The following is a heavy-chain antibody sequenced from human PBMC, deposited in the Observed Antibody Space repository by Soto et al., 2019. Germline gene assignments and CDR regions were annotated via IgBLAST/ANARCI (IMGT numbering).Heavy chain of an antibody. CDR1: GGSISNSDYF. CDR2: ISHTGSP. D-gene: IGHD1-1*01. Sequence: SETLSLTCTVSGGSISNSDYFWAWMRQPPGKGLEWVGTISHTGSPRYNPSLKSRVTISVDTSKNQFSLRLPSVTAADTALFYCASQLESTTYFDYWGRGTLVTVSS. V-gene: IGHV4-39*01. CDR3: ASQLESTTYFDY. J-gene: IGHJ4*02.